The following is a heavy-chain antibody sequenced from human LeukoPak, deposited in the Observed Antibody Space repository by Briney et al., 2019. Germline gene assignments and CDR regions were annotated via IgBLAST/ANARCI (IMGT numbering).Heavy chain of an antibody. V-gene: IGHV4-39*01. CDR1: IDSISSRSYY. CDR3: ARGADPEKTFDY. CDR2: IYHSGTT. Sequence: SETLSLTCTVSIDSISSRSYYWGWIRQSPGKGLEWIGSIYHSGTTYYNPSLKSRVTMSVDTSKNEFSLKLSSVTAADTAVYYCARGADPEKTFDYWGQGTLVTVSS. J-gene: IGHJ4*02.